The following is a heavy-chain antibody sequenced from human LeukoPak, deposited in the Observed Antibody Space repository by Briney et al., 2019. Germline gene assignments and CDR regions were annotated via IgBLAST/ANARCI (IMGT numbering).Heavy chain of an antibody. V-gene: IGHV3-21*01. CDR2: ISSSSSYI. D-gene: IGHD3-22*01. CDR3: ASNPQVSHDSSGYSDY. J-gene: IGHJ4*02. Sequence: GGSLRLSRAASGFTFSSYSMNWVRQAPGKGLEWVSSISSSSSYIYYADSVKGRFTISRDNAKNSLYLQMNSLRAEDTAVYYCASNPQVSHDSSGYSDYWGQGTLVTVSS. CDR1: GFTFSSYS.